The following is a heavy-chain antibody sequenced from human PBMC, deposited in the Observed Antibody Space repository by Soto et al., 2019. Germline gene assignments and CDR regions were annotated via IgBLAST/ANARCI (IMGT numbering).Heavy chain of an antibody. Sequence: QLQLQESRPGLVKPSETLSLTCSVSGDSINSDKYYWGWIRQPPRNVLAWIGSIYFRGNTYYNPSRTTGVTISLDKTKSQSSLRLNSVTAADSAVYFCARLEGLASISYYFDFWGQGALVTASS. CDR3: ARLEGLASISYYFDF. CDR1: GDSINSDKYY. J-gene: IGHJ4*02. V-gene: IGHV4-39*01. D-gene: IGHD3-9*01. CDR2: IYFRGNT.